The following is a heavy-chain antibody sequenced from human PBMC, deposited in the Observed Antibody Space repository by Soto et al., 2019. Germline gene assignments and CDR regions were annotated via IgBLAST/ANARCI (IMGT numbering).Heavy chain of an antibody. CDR1: GYTFTSYG. CDR3: ARAERPRDGYSFPYFDL. D-gene: IGHD4-4*01. V-gene: IGHV1-18*01. Sequence: ASVKVSCKASGYTFTSYGISWVRQAPGQGLEWMGWISAYNGNTNYAQKLQGRVTMTTDTSTSTVYMELRSLRSDDTAVYYCARAERPRDGYSFPYFDLWGRGTLVTVSS. CDR2: ISAYNGNT. J-gene: IGHJ2*01.